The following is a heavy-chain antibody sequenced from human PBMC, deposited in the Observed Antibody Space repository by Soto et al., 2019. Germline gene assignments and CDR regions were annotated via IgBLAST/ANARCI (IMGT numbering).Heavy chain of an antibody. CDR2: ISASGDNT. D-gene: IGHD3-3*01. V-gene: IGHV3-23*01. CDR3: AKLTYSDLWSGSHDS. J-gene: IGHJ4*02. CDR1: GFTFSSRA. Sequence: EVQLLESGGGMVQPGGSLRLSCAASGFTFSSRAMSWVRQAPGKGLDWVSIISASGDNTYYADSVKGRFTIFRDNSKNTLYLQVNSLRAEDTAVYYCAKLTYSDLWSGSHDSWGQGTLVTVSS.